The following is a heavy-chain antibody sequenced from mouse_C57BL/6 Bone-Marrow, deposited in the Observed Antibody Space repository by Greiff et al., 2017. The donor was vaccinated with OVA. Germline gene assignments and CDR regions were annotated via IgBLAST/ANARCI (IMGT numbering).Heavy chain of an antibody. Sequence: VQLKQSGAELVRPGASVKLSCTASGFTIKDDYMHWVKQRPEQGLEWIGWIDPENGDTEYASKFQGKATITADTSSNTAYLQLSSLTSEDTAVYCCTTRTLRSRGYFDVWGTGTTVTVSS. CDR3: TTRTLRSRGYFDV. D-gene: IGHD1-1*01. J-gene: IGHJ1*03. CDR1: GFTIKDDY. CDR2: IDPENGDT. V-gene: IGHV14-4*01.